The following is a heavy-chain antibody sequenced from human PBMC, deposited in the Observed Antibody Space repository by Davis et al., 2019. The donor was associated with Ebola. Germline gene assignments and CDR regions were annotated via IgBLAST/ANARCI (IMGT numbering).Heavy chain of an antibody. CDR3: ARSVAGCDH. Sequence: GESLKISCAASGLTFSSYTMNWVRQAPGKGLEWVSSISSRNYINYADSVKGRFTISRDNAENSLSLQMDSLRAEDTAVYYCARSVAGCDHWGQGTLVTVSS. J-gene: IGHJ4*02. CDR2: ISSRNYI. V-gene: IGHV3-21*01. CDR1: GLTFSSYT. D-gene: IGHD6-19*01.